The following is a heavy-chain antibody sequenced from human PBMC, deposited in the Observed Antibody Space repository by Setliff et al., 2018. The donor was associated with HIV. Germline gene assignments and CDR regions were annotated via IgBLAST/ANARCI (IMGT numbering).Heavy chain of an antibody. CDR2: IYTSGST. CDR1: GGSISSGSHY. Sequence: PSETLSLTCTVSGGSISSGSHYWSWIRQPAGKGLEWVGLIYTSGSTNYNPSLKSRFTISVDTSKNQFSLKLSSVTAADTAVYYCARRQQLWLLYAFDIWGQGTMVTVSS. D-gene: IGHD5-18*01. V-gene: IGHV4-61*02. J-gene: IGHJ3*02. CDR3: ARRQQLWLLYAFDI.